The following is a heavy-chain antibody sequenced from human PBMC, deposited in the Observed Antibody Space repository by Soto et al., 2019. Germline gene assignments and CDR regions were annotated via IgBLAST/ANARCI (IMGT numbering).Heavy chain of an antibody. Sequence: EEQLLESGGGLVQPGGSLRLACAASEFTFSSYAMSWVRQAPGKGLEWVASMTASSGSGGSKFYADSVKGRFTISRDNSAHTIYLPMNSLRAEDTALYYCAKIRWELLIWGQGTLVTVSS. J-gene: IGHJ4*02. D-gene: IGHD1-26*01. CDR3: AKIRWELLI. CDR1: EFTFSSYA. CDR2: SSGSGGSK. V-gene: IGHV3-23*01.